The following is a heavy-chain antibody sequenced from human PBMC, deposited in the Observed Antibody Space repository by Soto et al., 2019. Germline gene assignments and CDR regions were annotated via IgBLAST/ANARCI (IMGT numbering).Heavy chain of an antibody. J-gene: IGHJ6*02. V-gene: IGHV4-31*03. Sequence: SETLSLTCTVSGGSISSGGYYWSWIRQHPGQGLEWIGHIYYSGSTYYNPSLKSRVTISVDTSKNQFSLKLSSVTAADTAVYYCARVVWFGESAYYYGMEVWGQGTTVTASS. D-gene: IGHD3-10*01. CDR2: IYYSGST. CDR3: ARVVWFGESAYYYGMEV. CDR1: GGSISSGGYY.